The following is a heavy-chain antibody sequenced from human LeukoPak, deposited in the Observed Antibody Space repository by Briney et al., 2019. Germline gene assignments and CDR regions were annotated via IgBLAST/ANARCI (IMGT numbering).Heavy chain of an antibody. CDR2: IIPIFGTA. J-gene: IGHJ3*02. V-gene: IGHV1-69*13. Sequence: ASVKVSCKASGGTFSSYAISWVRQAPGQGLEWMGGIIPIFGTANYAQKFQGRVTITADESTSTAYMELSSLRSEDMAVYYCARRLRFLEWLLSGAFDIWGQGTMVTVSS. CDR3: ARRLRFLEWLLSGAFDI. CDR1: GGTFSSYA. D-gene: IGHD3-3*01.